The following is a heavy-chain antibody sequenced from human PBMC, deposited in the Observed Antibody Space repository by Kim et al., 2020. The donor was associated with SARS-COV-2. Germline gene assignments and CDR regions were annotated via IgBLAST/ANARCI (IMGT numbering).Heavy chain of an antibody. D-gene: IGHD2-2*01. V-gene: IGHV4-39*01. CDR1: GGSISSSSYY. CDR3: ARGVVVVSADLAADYG. J-gene: IGHJ6*01. Sequence: SETLSLTCTVSGGSISSSSYYWGWIRQHPGKGLEWIGNIYYSGSTYYNPSLKSRVTISVDTSKNQFSLKLSSVTAADTAVYYCARGVVVVSADLAADYG. CDR2: IYYSGST.